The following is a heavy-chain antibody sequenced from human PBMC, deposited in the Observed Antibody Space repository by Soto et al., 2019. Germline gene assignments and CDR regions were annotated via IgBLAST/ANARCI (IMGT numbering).Heavy chain of an antibody. CDR2: INPNSGGT. CDR1: GYTFTGYY. CDR3: ARDGYGDYYFDY. V-gene: IGHV1-2*04. D-gene: IGHD4-17*01. Sequence: ASVKVSCKASGYTFTGYYMHWVRQAPGQGLEWMGRINPNSGGTNYAQKIQGWVTMTRDTSISTAYTELSRLRTDDTAVYYCARDGYGDYYFDYWGQGTLVTVSS. J-gene: IGHJ4*02.